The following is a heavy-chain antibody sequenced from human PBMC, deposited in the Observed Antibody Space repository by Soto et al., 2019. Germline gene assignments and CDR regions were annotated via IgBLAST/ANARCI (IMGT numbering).Heavy chain of an antibody. V-gene: IGHV4-39*01. D-gene: IGHD5-18*01. CDR1: GGSISGSSYY. J-gene: IGHJ4*02. CDR3: ARTGYSYGNFDY. Sequence: PSETLSLTCTVSGGSISGSSYYWGWIRQPPGKGLEWIGSIFYSGSTYYNPSLKSRVTISVDTSKSQFSLKLSSVTAADTAVYYCARTGYSYGNFDYWGQGTQVTVSS. CDR2: IFYSGST.